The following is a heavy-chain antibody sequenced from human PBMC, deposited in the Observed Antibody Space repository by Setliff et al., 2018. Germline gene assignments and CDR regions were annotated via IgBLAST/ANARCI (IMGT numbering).Heavy chain of an antibody. Sequence: GASVKVSCKASGYTFISYDISWVRQAPGQGLEWMGWISIDDDKTKYAQKLQGRVTMTTDTSTSTAYMELRSLRSDDTAVYYCARVLQFLDWFDPWGQGTLVTVSS. CDR1: GYTFISYD. J-gene: IGHJ5*02. V-gene: IGHV1-18*01. CDR2: ISIDDDKT. D-gene: IGHD3-3*01. CDR3: ARVLQFLDWFDP.